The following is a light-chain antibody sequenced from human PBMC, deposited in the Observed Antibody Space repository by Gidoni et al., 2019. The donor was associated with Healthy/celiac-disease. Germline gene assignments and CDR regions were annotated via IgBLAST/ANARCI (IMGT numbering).Light chain of an antibody. CDR2: QDS. CDR3: QAWDSSTEA. Sequence: SYALTQPPSLSVSPGQTASITCSGDKLGDKYACWYQQKPGQSPVLVIYQDSKRPSGIPERFSGSNSGNTATLTISGTQAMDEADYYCQAWDSSTEAFGGGTKLTVL. J-gene: IGLJ3*02. CDR1: KLGDKY. V-gene: IGLV3-1*01.